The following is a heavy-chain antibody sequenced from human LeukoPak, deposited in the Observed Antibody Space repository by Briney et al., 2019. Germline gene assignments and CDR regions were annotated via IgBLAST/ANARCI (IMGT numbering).Heavy chain of an antibody. J-gene: IGHJ4*02. D-gene: IGHD5-12*01. V-gene: IGHV3-33*01. CDR3: ARDHYGGYAYSDY. Sequence: GGSLRCSCVASGFTFSSYGMHWVRQAPGKGLEWVAVIWYDGTNKYYADSVKGRFTISRDNSKNTLYLQMNSLRAEDTAVYYCARDHYGGYAYSDYWGQGAPVIVSS. CDR2: IWYDGTNK. CDR1: GFTFSSYG.